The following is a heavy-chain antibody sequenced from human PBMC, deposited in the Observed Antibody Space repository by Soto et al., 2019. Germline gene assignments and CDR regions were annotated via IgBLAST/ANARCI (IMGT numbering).Heavy chain of an antibody. CDR2: INHSGST. CDR1: GGSFSGYY. CDR3: ARVGSQPYYYYDSSGFRNWFDP. V-gene: IGHV4-34*01. Sequence: ETLSLTCAVYGGSFSGYYWSWIRQPPGKGLEWIGEINHSGSTNYNPSLKSRVTISVDTSKNQFSLKLSSVTAADTAVYYCARVGSQPYYYYDSSGFRNWFDPWGQGTLVTVSS. D-gene: IGHD3-22*01. J-gene: IGHJ5*02.